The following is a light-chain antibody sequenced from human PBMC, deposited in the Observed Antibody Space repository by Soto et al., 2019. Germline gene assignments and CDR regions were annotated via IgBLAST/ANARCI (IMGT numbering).Light chain of an antibody. Sequence: EIVLKQSPATLSLSPGERATLSCRASQSFINYLAWYQQSPCQAPRLLIYDTSNRATGIPARFSGSGSGTDFTLIISSLEPEDFAVYYCQQRANWPLTFGGGTKVDIK. J-gene: IGKJ4*01. CDR1: QSFINY. CDR3: QQRANWPLT. CDR2: DTS. V-gene: IGKV3-11*01.